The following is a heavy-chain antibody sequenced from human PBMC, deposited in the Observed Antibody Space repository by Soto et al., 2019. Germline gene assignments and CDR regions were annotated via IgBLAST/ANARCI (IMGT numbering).Heavy chain of an antibody. CDR2: ISSSSSYI. Sequence: GGSLRLSCAASGFTFSSYSMNWVRQAPGKGLEWVSSISSSSSYIYYADSVKGRFTISRDNAKNSLYLQMNSLRAEDTAVYYCARDSVSSGYYEMVRDAWGQGTLVTVSS. CDR1: GFTFSSYS. V-gene: IGHV3-21*01. J-gene: IGHJ5*02. CDR3: ARDSVSSGYYEMVRDA. D-gene: IGHD3-22*01.